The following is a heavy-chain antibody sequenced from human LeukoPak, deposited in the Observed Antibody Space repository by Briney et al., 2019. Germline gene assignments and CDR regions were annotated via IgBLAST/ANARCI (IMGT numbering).Heavy chain of an antibody. J-gene: IGHJ4*02. CDR3: AKGGESYYGSGSFTPFDY. Sequence: GGSLRLSCAASGFTFDDYAMHWVRQAPGKGLEWVSGISWNSGSIGYADSVKGRFTISRDNSKNTLYLQMNSLRAEDTAMYYCAKGGESYYGSGSFTPFDYWGQGTLVTVSS. D-gene: IGHD3-10*01. V-gene: IGHV3-9*01. CDR1: GFTFDDYA. CDR2: ISWNSGSI.